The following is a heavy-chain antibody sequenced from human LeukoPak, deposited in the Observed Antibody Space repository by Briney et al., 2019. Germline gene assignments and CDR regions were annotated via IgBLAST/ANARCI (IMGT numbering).Heavy chain of an antibody. D-gene: IGHD6-19*01. CDR2: ISDTWST. Sequence: PSETLSLTCTVSGASVSSSYWSWIRQPPGKGLEWIGYISDTWSTNYNPSLKGRVTISIHSSPNQFSLELGSVTAADTAMYYCARAVAGGDRSRFYSGGWYYLDNWGQGTLVTVSS. CDR3: ARAVAGGDRSRFYSGGWYYLDN. J-gene: IGHJ4*02. V-gene: IGHV4-59*08. CDR1: GASVSSSY.